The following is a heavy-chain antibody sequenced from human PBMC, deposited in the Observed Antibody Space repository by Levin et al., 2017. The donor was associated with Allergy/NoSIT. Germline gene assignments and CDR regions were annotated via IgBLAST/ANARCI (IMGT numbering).Heavy chain of an antibody. CDR1: GFTFSSYS. CDR3: ARDPRSLAGGAPFFPDY. V-gene: IGHV3-21*01. Sequence: TSETLSLTCAASGFTFSSYSMNWVRQAPGKGLEWVSSISSSSSYIYYADSVKGRFTISRDNAKNSLYLQMNSLRAEDTAVYYCARDPRSLAGGAPFFPDYWGQGTLVTVSS. CDR2: ISSSSSYI. D-gene: IGHD2-8*02. J-gene: IGHJ4*02.